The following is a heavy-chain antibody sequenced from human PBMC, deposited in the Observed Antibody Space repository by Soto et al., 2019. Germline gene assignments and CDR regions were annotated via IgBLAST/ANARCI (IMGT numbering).Heavy chain of an antibody. V-gene: IGHV1-69*01. Sequence: QAQLEQSGGEVKKPGSSVKVSCKASRVAFSKFIVTWVRQAPGLGLEWVGGIIPIFGTANYAQKFQGRVTITADESTSTSYMEVNNLRSEDTAVYYCAKVRYSSPMGYYYGMDVWGQETTVTVSS. CDR2: IIPIFGTA. J-gene: IGHJ6*02. CDR1: RVAFSKFI. CDR3: AKVRYSSPMGYYYGMDV. D-gene: IGHD6-19*01.